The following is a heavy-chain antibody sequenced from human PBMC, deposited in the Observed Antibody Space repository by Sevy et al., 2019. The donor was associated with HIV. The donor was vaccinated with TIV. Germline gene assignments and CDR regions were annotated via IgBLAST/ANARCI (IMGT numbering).Heavy chain of an antibody. J-gene: IGHJ6*02. V-gene: IGHV1-2*02. CDR2: INPDNGDT. Sequence: GASVKVSCKSTGYMFTDFYINWVRLAPGQGLEWVGWINPDNGDTDYGQKFQGRVTMTRDTSLSSAYVELSSLRSDDTAIYYCARNLAIFGVQNGLDVWGLGTSVTVSS. CDR1: GYMFTDFY. D-gene: IGHD3-3*01. CDR3: ARNLAIFGVQNGLDV.